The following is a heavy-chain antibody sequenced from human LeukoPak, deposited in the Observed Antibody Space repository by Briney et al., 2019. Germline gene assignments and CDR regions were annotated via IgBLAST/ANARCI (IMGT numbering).Heavy chain of an antibody. D-gene: IGHD1-14*01. V-gene: IGHV4-34*01. Sequence: PSETLSLTCAVYGGSFSGYYWSWIRQPPGKGLEWIGEINHSGSTNYNPSLKSRVTISVDTSKNQFSLKLSSVTAADTAVYYCARGRVRNSRYWFDPWGQGTLVTVSS. CDR2: INHSGST. CDR1: GGSFSGYY. J-gene: IGHJ5*02. CDR3: ARGRVRNSRYWFDP.